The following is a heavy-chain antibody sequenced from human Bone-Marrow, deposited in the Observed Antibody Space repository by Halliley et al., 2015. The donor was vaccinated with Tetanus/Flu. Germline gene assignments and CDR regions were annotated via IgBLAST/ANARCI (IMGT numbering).Heavy chain of an antibody. CDR2: ISSNGGVT. J-gene: IGHJ5*01. CDR1: GFSFSMCA. D-gene: IGHD2-2*01. Sequence: SLRLSCEASGFSFSMCAMGWVRQAPGKGLEWVSGISSNGGVTDYEDSVKGRFTISRDNSKNSLDLQMNSLRVEDSGVYFCAKGSSDWRGGFGSWGQGSQVSVSP. CDR3: AKGSSDWRGGFGS. V-gene: IGHV3-23*01.